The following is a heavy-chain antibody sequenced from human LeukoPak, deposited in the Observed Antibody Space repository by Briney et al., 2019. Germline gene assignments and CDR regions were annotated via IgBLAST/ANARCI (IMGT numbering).Heavy chain of an antibody. CDR2: ISWNSGSI. CDR1: GFTFADYA. V-gene: IGHV3-9*01. CDR3: ARDRGEWRYCSSTSCYYFDY. J-gene: IGHJ4*02. D-gene: IGHD2-2*01. Sequence: GGSLRLSCAASGFTFADYAMHWVRQVPGKGLEWVSGISWNSGSIGYADSVKGRFTISRDNAKNSLYLQMNSLRAEDTAVYYCARDRGEWRYCSSTSCYYFDYWGQGTLVTVSS.